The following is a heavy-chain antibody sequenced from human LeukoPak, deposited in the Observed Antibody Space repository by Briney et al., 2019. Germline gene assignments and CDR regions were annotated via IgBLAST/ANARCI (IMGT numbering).Heavy chain of an antibody. D-gene: IGHD3-10*01. CDR1: GGSISSYY. CDR3: AGYGSGSDQGY. V-gene: IGHV4-59*08. Sequence: PSETLSLTCTVSGGSISSYYWSWIRQPPGKGLEWIGYIYYSGSTNYNPSLKSRVTISVDTSKNQFSLKLSSVTAADTAVYYCAGYGSGSDQGYWGQGTLVTVSS. CDR2: IYYSGST. J-gene: IGHJ4*02.